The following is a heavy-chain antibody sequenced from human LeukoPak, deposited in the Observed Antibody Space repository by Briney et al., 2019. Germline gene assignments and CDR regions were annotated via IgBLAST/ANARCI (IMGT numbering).Heavy chain of an antibody. CDR1: GGSINNGGYY. J-gene: IGHJ4*02. Sequence: SETLSLTCTVSGGSINNGGYYWSWIRQHPGKGLEWIGYIYYSGSSYYNPSLRSRVTISVDTSKNHFSLKLSSVAAADTAVYYCARNRDGYNSFDYWGQGTLVTVSS. CDR2: IYYSGSS. CDR3: ARNRDGYNSFDY. V-gene: IGHV4-31*03. D-gene: IGHD5-24*01.